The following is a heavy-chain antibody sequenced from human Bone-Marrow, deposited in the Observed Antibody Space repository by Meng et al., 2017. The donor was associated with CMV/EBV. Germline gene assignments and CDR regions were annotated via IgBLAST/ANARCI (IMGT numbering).Heavy chain of an antibody. D-gene: IGHD2-2*01. V-gene: IGHV3-21*01. CDR3: ASPYCSSTSCYHYYYGMDV. CDR1: GFNFSSYS. Sequence: GESLKISCAASGFNFSSYSMNWVRQAPGKGLEWVSSISSSSSYIYYADSVKGRFTISRDNAKNSLYLQMNSLRAEDTAVYYCASPYCSSTSCYHYYYGMDVWGQGATVTVSS. CDR2: ISSSSSYI. J-gene: IGHJ6*01.